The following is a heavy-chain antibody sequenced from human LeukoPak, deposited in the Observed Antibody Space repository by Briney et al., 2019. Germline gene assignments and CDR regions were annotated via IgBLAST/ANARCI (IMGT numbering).Heavy chain of an antibody. J-gene: IGHJ6*04. V-gene: IGHV3-73*01. D-gene: IGHD6-13*01. CDR2: IRSKDNSYAT. CDR3: TRCSWNYYYYGMDV. CDR1: GFTFSDST. Sequence: HPGGSLRLSCAASGFTFSDSTMHWVRQASGKGLEWVVRIRSKDNSYATEYAASVKGRFTISRDDSKNTAYLQMNSLKTEDTAVYYCTRCSWNYYYYGMDVWGKGTTVTVSS.